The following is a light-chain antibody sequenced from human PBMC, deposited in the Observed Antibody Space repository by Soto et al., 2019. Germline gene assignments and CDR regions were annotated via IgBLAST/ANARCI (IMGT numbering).Light chain of an antibody. V-gene: IGLV1-44*01. Sequence: QSIMTQPPSASGTPGQRVTISCSGSNSNIGSNTVNWYQHLPGTAPKLLMDTNDQRPSGVPDRFSSSKSGTSASLAISGLQSEDEADYYCAAWDDSLNGRVFGTGTKLTVL. CDR3: AAWDDSLNGRV. CDR2: TND. CDR1: NSNIGSNT. J-gene: IGLJ1*01.